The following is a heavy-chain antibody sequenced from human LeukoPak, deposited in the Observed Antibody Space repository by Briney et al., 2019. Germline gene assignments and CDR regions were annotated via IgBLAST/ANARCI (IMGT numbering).Heavy chain of an antibody. J-gene: IGHJ6*03. Sequence: ASVMVSCKASGYTFTSYGISWVRQAPGQGLEWMGWISAYNGNTNYAQKLQGRVTMTTDTSTSTAYMELRSLRSDDTAVYYCARGNVVVVAATLGYYYMDVWGKGTTVTVSS. D-gene: IGHD2-15*01. V-gene: IGHV1-18*01. CDR1: GYTFTSYG. CDR3: ARGNVVVVAATLGYYYMDV. CDR2: ISAYNGNT.